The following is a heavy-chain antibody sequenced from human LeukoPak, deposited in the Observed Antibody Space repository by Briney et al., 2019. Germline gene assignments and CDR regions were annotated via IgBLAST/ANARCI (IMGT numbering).Heavy chain of an antibody. CDR2: IIPIFGTA. CDR3: ARGFPTASSRNTWNWFNP. Sequence: GSSVKVSCKASGGTLSSYAISWVRQAPGQGLEWMGGIIPIFGTANYAQKFQGRVTITTDESTSTAYMELSSLRSEDTAVYYCARGFPTASSRNTWNWFNPWGQGTLVTVSS. CDR1: GGTLSSYA. J-gene: IGHJ5*02. V-gene: IGHV1-69*05. D-gene: IGHD4-17*01.